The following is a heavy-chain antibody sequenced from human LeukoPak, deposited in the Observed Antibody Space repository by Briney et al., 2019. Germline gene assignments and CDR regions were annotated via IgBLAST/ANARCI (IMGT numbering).Heavy chain of an antibody. J-gene: IGHJ5*02. Sequence: PGGSLRLSCAASGFTFSDYYMSWIRQAPGKGLEWVSYISSSSCYTNYADSVKGRFTISRDNAKNSLYLQMNSLRAEDTAVYYCARSRPGWFDPWGQGTLVTVSS. CDR2: ISSSSCYT. CDR3: ARSRPGWFDP. V-gene: IGHV3-11*06. CDR1: GFTFSDYY. D-gene: IGHD7-27*01.